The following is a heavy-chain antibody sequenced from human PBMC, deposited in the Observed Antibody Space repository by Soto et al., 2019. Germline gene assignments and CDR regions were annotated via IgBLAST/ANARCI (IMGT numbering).Heavy chain of an antibody. CDR2: IIPIFGTA. CDR1: GGTFSSYA. J-gene: IGHJ5*02. V-gene: IGHV1-69*01. CDR3: ARDRGSPRCSSTSCYTASSWFDP. D-gene: IGHD2-2*02. Sequence: QVQLVQSGAEVKKPESSVKVSCKASGGTFSSYAISWVRQAPGQGLEWMGGIIPIFGTANYAQKFQGRVTITADESTSTAYMELSSLRSEDTAVYYCARDRGSPRCSSTSCYTASSWFDPWGQGTLVTVSS.